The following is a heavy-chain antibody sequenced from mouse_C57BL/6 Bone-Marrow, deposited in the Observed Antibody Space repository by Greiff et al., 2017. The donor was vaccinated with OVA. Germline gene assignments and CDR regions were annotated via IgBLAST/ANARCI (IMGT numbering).Heavy chain of an antibody. CDR3: ARGPFITTVVDHWYFDV. J-gene: IGHJ1*03. V-gene: IGHV7-3*01. CDR2: ISNKANGYTT. CDR1: GFTFTDYY. Sequence: EVQLVESGGGLVQPGGSLSLSCAASGFTFTDYYMSWVRQPPGKALEWLGFISNKANGYTTEYSASVKGRFTISRDNSQSILYLQMNALRAEDSATYYCARGPFITTVVDHWYFDVWGTGTTVTVSS. D-gene: IGHD1-1*01.